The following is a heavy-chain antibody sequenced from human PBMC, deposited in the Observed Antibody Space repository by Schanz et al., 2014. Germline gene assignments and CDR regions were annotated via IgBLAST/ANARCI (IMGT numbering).Heavy chain of an antibody. CDR2: ISAASSSI. CDR3: ATVGSETYSIYWYFDL. D-gene: IGHD3-10*01. V-gene: IGHV3-48*01. J-gene: IGHJ2*01. Sequence: EVQLVESGGGLVQPGGSLRLSCAGSGFSFSDYPMNWVRLAPGKGLEWLAYISAASSSIHYADSVKGRFTISRDNSKNTLYLQMNRLRTEDTAVYYCATVGSETYSIYWYFDLWGRGTLVTVSS. CDR1: GFSFSDYP.